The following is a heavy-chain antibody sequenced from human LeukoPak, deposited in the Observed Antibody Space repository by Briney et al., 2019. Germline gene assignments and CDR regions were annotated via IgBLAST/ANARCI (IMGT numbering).Heavy chain of an antibody. D-gene: IGHD3-16*02. CDR1: GGSITSYY. Sequence: SETLSLTCTVSGGSITSYYWGWIRQPPGKVLEWIGSTYHSGSTYYNPSLKSRVTISVDTSKNQFSLKLSSVTAADTAVYYCARDKGYYDYVWGSYRPHYFDYWGQGTLVTVSS. J-gene: IGHJ4*02. CDR3: ARDKGYYDYVWGSYRPHYFDY. CDR2: TYHSGST. V-gene: IGHV4-38-2*02.